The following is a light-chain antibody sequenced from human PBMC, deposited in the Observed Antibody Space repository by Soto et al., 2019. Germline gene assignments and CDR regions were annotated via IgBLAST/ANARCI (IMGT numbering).Light chain of an antibody. J-gene: IGLJ2*01. Sequence: QSALTQPRSVSGSPGQSVTIACTGTSSDVGVDNSVSWYQQHPSKAPKLMIYDVTKRPSGVPDRFSGSKSGNTASLTISGLQAEDDADYYCCSYAGRYFVFFGGGTKLTVL. CDR1: SSDVGVDNS. CDR2: DVT. V-gene: IGLV2-11*01. CDR3: CSYAGRYFVF.